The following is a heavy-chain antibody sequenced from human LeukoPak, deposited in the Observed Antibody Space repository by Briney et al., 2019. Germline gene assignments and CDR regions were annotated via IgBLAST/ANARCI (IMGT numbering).Heavy chain of an antibody. V-gene: IGHV3-7*05. J-gene: IGHJ4*02. Sequence: PGGSLRLSCATSGFTFSRYWMTWVRQAPGKGLEWVASIKEDGSEKYHVDSVKGRFTVPRDNAKNSLYLQMNSLRVEDTAVYYCARDTGYHTFDYWGQGTLVTVSS. D-gene: IGHD5-12*01. CDR3: ARDTGYHTFDY. CDR1: GFTFSRYW. CDR2: IKEDGSEK.